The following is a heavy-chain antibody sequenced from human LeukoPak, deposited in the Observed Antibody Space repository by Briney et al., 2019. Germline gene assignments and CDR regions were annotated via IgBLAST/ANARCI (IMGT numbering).Heavy chain of an antibody. J-gene: IGHJ4*02. CDR3: ARVYGSALFDY. V-gene: IGHV4-34*01. CDR1: GGSFSGYY. Sequence: SETLSLTCAVYGGSFSGYYWSWIRQPPGKGLEWIGEINHSGSTNYNPSLKSRVTISVDTSKNQFSLKLSSVTAADTAVYYCARVYGSALFDYWGQGTLVTVSS. D-gene: IGHD3-10*01. CDR2: INHSGST.